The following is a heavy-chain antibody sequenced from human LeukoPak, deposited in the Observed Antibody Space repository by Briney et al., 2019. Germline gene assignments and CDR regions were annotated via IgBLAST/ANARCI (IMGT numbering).Heavy chain of an antibody. Sequence: PGGSLRLSCAASGFTFSSYAMSWVRQAPGKGLEWVSAISGSGGSTYYADSVKGRFTISRDNSKNTLYLQMNSLRAEDTAVYYCANEAQVVVPAAMEYYYYYYMDVWGKGTTVTVSS. CDR3: ANEAQVVVPAAMEYYYYYYMDV. CDR2: ISGSGGST. D-gene: IGHD2-2*01. V-gene: IGHV3-23*01. CDR1: GFTFSSYA. J-gene: IGHJ6*03.